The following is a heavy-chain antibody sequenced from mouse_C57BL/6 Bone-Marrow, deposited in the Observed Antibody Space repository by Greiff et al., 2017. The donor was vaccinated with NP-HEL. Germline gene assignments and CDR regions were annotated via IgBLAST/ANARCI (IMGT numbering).Heavy chain of an antibody. Sequence: EVQLQQSGAELVRPGASVKLSCTASGFNIKDYYMHWVKQRPEQGLEWIGRIDPEGGDTEYAPKFQGKSTMTADTSSNTAYLQLSSLTSEDTAVYYCTTRLRRYFDVWGTGTTVTVSS. V-gene: IGHV14-1*01. CDR2: IDPEGGDT. CDR1: GFNIKDYY. D-gene: IGHD1-2*01. J-gene: IGHJ1*03. CDR3: TTRLRRYFDV.